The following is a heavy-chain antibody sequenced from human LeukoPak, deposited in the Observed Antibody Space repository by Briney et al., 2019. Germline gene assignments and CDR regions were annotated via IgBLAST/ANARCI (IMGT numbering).Heavy chain of an antibody. J-gene: IGHJ4*02. CDR2: ISSSSSYI. Sequence: GGSLRLSCAASGFTFSSYSMNWVRQAPGKGLEWVSSISSSSSYIYYADSVKGRFTISRDNSKNTLYLQMNSLRAEDTAVYYCAREGGKGYFDYWGQGTLVTVSS. V-gene: IGHV3-21*01. CDR1: GFTFSSYS. CDR3: AREGGKGYFDY. D-gene: IGHD4-23*01.